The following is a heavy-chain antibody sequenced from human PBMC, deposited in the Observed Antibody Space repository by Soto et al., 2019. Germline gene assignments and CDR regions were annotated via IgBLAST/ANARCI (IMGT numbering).Heavy chain of an antibody. Sequence: GGSLRLSCAASGFTFSSYGMHWVRQAPGKGLEWVAVIWYDGSNKYYADSVKGRFTISRDNSKNTLYLQMNSLRAEDTAVYYCARADSAGSVDYWGQGTQVTVSS. CDR3: ARADSAGSVDY. V-gene: IGHV3-33*01. D-gene: IGHD3-22*01. J-gene: IGHJ4*02. CDR1: GFTFSSYG. CDR2: IWYDGSNK.